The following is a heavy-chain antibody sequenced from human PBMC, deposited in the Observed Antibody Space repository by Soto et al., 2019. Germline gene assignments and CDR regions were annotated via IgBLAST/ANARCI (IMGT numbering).Heavy chain of an antibody. J-gene: IGHJ4*02. CDR2: IYHSGST. D-gene: IGHD4-17*01. CDR1: GVSISSGGYS. V-gene: IGHV4-30-2*01. Sequence: PSETLSLTCTVSGVSISSGGYSWSWIRQPPGKGLEWIGYIYHSGSTYYNPSLKSRVTISVDRSKNQFSLKLSSVTAADTAVYYCARQKVSRFYGEVDFFDYWGLGTLVTVSS. CDR3: ARQKVSRFYGEVDFFDY.